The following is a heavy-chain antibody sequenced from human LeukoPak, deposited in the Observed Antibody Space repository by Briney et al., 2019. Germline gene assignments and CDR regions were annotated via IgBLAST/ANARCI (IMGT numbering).Heavy chain of an antibody. CDR2: IIGSGGST. CDR1: GFTFSDYY. D-gene: IGHD2-15*01. Sequence: GGSLRLSCAASGFTFSDYYMSWIRQAPEKGLEWVSGIIGSGGSTFYADSVKGRFTISRDNSKNTLYLQMNSLRAEDTAVYYCAKLDCSGSSCYQFDCWGQGTLVTVSS. J-gene: IGHJ4*02. V-gene: IGHV3-23*01. CDR3: AKLDCSGSSCYQFDC.